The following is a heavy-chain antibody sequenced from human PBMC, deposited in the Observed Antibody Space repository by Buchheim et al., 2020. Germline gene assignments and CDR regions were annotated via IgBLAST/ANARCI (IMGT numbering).Heavy chain of an antibody. CDR2: ISHDGKVI. CDR1: GFTFNIHA. V-gene: IGHV3-30*04. Sequence: QVHLVESGGGEVQPGGSLRLSCGASGFTFNIHAMHWVRQAPGKGLEWMTSISHDGKVIFYTDSVKGRFTISRDNSKNMLYLHMNGLRPDDTAVYYCETNPYREYWFDPWGQGTL. J-gene: IGHJ5*02. CDR3: ETNPYREYWFDP.